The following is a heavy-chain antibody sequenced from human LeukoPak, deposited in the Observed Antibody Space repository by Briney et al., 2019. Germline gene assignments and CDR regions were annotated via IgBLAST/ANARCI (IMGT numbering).Heavy chain of an antibody. V-gene: IGHV1-46*01. CDR3: ARDNSVRDEAWWFNP. J-gene: IGHJ5*02. CDR2: ISPSGGST. Sequence: ASVKVSCKAFGYTFTGYWMHWVRQDPGQGPERMGVISPSGGSTIYAQKFKGRVTLTRDMSTSTDYLELSSLRSEDTAVYYCARDNSVRDEAWWFNPWGQGTLVTVSS. D-gene: IGHD5-24*01. CDR1: GYTFTGYW.